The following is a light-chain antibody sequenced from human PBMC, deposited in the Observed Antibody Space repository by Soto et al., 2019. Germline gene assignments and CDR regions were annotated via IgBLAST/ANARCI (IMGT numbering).Light chain of an antibody. CDR2: EGI. CDR1: SSDVGSYNL. V-gene: IGLV2-23*01. CDR3: CSYAGSSTPHVV. J-gene: IGLJ2*01. Sequence: QSVLTQPASVSGSPGQSITISCTGTSSDVGSYNLVSWYQQHPGKAPKLMIYEGIKRPSGVSNRFSGSKSGNTSSLTISGLQAEDEADYYCCSYAGSSTPHVVFGGGTKVTVL.